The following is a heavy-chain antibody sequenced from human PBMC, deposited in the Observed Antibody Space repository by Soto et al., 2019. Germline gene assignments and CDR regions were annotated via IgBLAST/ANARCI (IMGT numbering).Heavy chain of an antibody. J-gene: IGHJ6*02. CDR1: GFTFSSYA. Sequence: SLRLSCAASGFTFSSYAMHWVRQAPGKGLEWVAVISYDGSNKYYADSVKGRFTISRDNSKNTLYLQMNSLRAEDTAVYYCARGEGYGSGTPYYYYGMDVWGQGTTVTVSS. V-gene: IGHV3-30-3*01. CDR2: ISYDGSNK. CDR3: ARGEGYGSGTPYYYYGMDV. D-gene: IGHD3-10*01.